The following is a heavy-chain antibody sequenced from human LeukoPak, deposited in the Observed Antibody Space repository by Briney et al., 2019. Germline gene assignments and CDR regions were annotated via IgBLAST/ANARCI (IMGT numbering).Heavy chain of an antibody. CDR3: ASSWLVRGYFDY. CDR1: GFTFSSYS. Sequence: GGSLRLSCAASGFTFSSYSMNWVRQAPGKGLEWVSSISSSSSYIYYADSVKGRFTISRDNSKNTLYLQMNSLRAEDTAVYYCASSWLVRGYFDYWGQGTLVTASS. J-gene: IGHJ4*02. D-gene: IGHD6-19*01. CDR2: ISSSSSYI. V-gene: IGHV3-21*04.